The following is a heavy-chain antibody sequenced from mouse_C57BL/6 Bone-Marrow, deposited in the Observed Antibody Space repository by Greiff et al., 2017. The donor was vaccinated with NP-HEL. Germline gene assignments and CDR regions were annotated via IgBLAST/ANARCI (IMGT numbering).Heavy chain of an antibody. CDR1: GYTFTSYG. J-gene: IGHJ2*01. Sequence: QVHVKQSGAELARPGASVKLSCKASGYTFTSYGISWVKQRTGQGLEWIGEIYPRSGNTYYNEKFKGKATLTADKSSSTAYMELRSLTSEDSAVYFCARPGSSFLSYFDYWGQGTTLTVSS. V-gene: IGHV1-81*01. D-gene: IGHD1-1*01. CDR2: IYPRSGNT. CDR3: ARPGSSFLSYFDY.